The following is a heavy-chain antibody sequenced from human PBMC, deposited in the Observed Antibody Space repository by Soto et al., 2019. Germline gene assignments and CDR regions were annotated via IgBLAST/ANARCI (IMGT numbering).Heavy chain of an antibody. CDR1: GGSISSGGYY. CDR2: IYYSGST. CDR3: ARSNYDILTGYSTLQFDY. V-gene: IGHV4-31*03. J-gene: IGHJ4*02. D-gene: IGHD3-9*01. Sequence: SDTLSLTCTVSGGSISSGGYYWSWIRQHPGKGLEWIGYIYYSGSTYYNPSLKSRVTISVDTSKNQFSLKLSSVTAADTAVYYCARSNYDILTGYSTLQFDYWGQGTLVTVSP.